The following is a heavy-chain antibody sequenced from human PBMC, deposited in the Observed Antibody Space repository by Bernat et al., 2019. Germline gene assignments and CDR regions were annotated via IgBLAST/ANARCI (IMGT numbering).Heavy chain of an antibody. Sequence: EVQLVESGGGLVQPGGSLRLSCAASGFTFSSYWMHWVPQAPGKGLVWVSRINSDGSSTSYADSVKGRFTISRDNAKNTLYLQMNSLRAEDTAVYYCARVSGGPYYYYYMDVWGKGTTVTVSS. CDR3: ARVSGGPYYYYYMDV. CDR2: INSDGSST. D-gene: IGHD3-16*01. J-gene: IGHJ6*03. CDR1: GFTFSSYW. V-gene: IGHV3-74*01.